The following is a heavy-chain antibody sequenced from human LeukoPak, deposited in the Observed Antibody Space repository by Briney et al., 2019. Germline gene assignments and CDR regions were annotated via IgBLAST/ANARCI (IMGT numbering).Heavy chain of an antibody. CDR1: GFIFSNAW. CDR3: TTETHHGDYYLWYFDL. CDR2: IKSKTDGGTT. V-gene: IGHV3-15*01. Sequence: GGSLRLSCAASGFIFSNAWVSWVRQVPGKGLEWVGRIKSKTDGGTTDYAAPVKGKFTISRDDSQNTVYLQMNSLTTEDTAVYYCTTETHHGDYYLWYFDLWGRGTLVTVSS. D-gene: IGHD4-17*01. J-gene: IGHJ2*01.